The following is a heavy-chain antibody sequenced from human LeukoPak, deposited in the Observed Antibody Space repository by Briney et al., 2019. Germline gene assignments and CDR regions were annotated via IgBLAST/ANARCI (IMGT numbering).Heavy chain of an antibody. V-gene: IGHV4-59*12. CDR1: GGSISSYY. CDR3: ARGLRDYYDSSGYRHPNYYYYYMDV. Sequence: SETLSLTCTVSGGSISSYYWSWIRQPPGKGLEWIGYIYYTGSTNYNPSLKSRVTISVDTSKNQFSLKLSSVTAADTAVYYCARGLRDYYDSSGYRHPNYYYYYMDVWGKGTTVTVSS. J-gene: IGHJ6*03. D-gene: IGHD3-22*01. CDR2: IYYTGST.